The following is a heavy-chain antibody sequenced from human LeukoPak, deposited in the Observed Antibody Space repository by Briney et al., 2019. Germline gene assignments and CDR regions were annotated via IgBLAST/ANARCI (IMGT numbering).Heavy chain of an antibody. CDR2: ITDNGDST. CDR3: GGCSGGSCYSQPIAY. D-gene: IGHD2-15*01. V-gene: IGHV3-23*01. J-gene: IGHJ4*02. CDR1: GFTFSTYA. Sequence: AGGSLRLSCAASGFTFSTYAMSWVHQAPGKGLEWVSAITDNGDSTRYADSVKGRFTISRDNSRGTLYLQINSLRAEDTAVYYCGGCSGGSCYSQPIAYWGQGALVTVSS.